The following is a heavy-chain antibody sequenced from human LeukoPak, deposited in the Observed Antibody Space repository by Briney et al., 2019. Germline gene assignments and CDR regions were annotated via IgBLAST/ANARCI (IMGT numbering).Heavy chain of an antibody. CDR3: ARVGVQGDFDY. V-gene: IGHV1-2*06. J-gene: IGHJ4*02. Sequence: GASVKVSCKASGYTFTSYGISWVRQAPGQGLEWMGRINPNSGGTNYAQKFQGRVTMTRDTSISTAYMELSRLRSDDTAVYYCARVGVQGDFDYWGQGTPVTVSS. CDR1: GYTFTSYG. D-gene: IGHD1-1*01. CDR2: INPNSGGT.